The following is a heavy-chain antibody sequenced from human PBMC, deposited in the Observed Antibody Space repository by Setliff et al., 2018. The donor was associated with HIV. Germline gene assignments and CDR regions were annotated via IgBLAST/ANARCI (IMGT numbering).Heavy chain of an antibody. CDR3: TTTYGLSSGGAYGY. Sequence: PGESLRLSCAASGFTFSNAWMTWVRQAPGKGLEWVGRIKSKSDGGTTDYAAPVKGRFTISRDDSKTTLYVQMNSLKTEDTAVYYCTTTYGLSSGGAYGYWGQGMLVTVSS. CDR1: GFTFSNAW. J-gene: IGHJ4*02. CDR2: IKSKSDGGTT. D-gene: IGHD6-19*01. V-gene: IGHV3-15*01.